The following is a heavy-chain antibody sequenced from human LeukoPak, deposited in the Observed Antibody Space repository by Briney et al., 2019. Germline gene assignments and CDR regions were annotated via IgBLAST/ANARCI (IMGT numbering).Heavy chain of an antibody. Sequence: GGSLRLSCAASEFTFSNYGMHWVRQAPGKGLEWVAFIQYDGSNKYYGNSVKGRFTISRDTSKNTLYLQMNSLRAEDTAVYYCAKEHGSGSYFDYWGQGTLVTVSS. D-gene: IGHD3-10*01. J-gene: IGHJ4*02. V-gene: IGHV3-30*02. CDR1: EFTFSNYG. CDR3: AKEHGSGSYFDY. CDR2: IQYDGSNK.